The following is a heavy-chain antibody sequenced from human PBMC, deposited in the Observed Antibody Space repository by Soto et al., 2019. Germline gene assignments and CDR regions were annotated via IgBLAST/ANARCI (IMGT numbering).Heavy chain of an antibody. D-gene: IGHD4-17*01. J-gene: IGHJ6*02. Sequence: EVQLLESGGGLVQPGGSLRLSCAASGFTFSSYAMSWVRQAPGKGLEWVSAISGSGGSTYYADSVKGRFTISRDNSKNTLYLQMNSLRAEDTAVYYCAKEDGTVSADPSYYYYYYGMDVWGQGTTVTVSS. CDR2: ISGSGGST. V-gene: IGHV3-23*01. CDR3: AKEDGTVSADPSYYYYYYGMDV. CDR1: GFTFSSYA.